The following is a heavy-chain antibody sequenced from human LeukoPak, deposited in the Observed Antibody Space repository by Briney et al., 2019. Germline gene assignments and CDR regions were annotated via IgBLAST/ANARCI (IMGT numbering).Heavy chain of an antibody. V-gene: IGHV3-21*01. Sequence: GGSLRLSCAASGFTLSSYSMNWVRQAPGKGLEWVSSISSSSSYIYYADSVKGRFTISRDNSKNTLYLQMNSLRAEDTAVYYCARADIVVVPAAAMASDAFDIWGQGTMVTVSS. D-gene: IGHD2-2*01. CDR2: ISSSSSYI. J-gene: IGHJ3*02. CDR3: ARADIVVVPAAAMASDAFDI. CDR1: GFTLSSYS.